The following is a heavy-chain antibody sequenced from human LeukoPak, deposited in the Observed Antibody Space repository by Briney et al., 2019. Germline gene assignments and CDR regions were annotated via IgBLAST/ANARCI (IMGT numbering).Heavy chain of an antibody. D-gene: IGHD3-10*01. CDR2: IIPIFGTA. V-gene: IGHV1-69*06. J-gene: IGHJ4*02. CDR1: GGTFSSYA. Sequence: ASVKVSCKASGGTFSSYAISWVRQAPGQGLEWMGGIIPIFGTANYAQKSQGRVTITADKSTSTAYMELSSLRSEDTAVYYCARFGLSGSYPYDYWGQGTLVTVSS. CDR3: ARFGLSGSYPYDY.